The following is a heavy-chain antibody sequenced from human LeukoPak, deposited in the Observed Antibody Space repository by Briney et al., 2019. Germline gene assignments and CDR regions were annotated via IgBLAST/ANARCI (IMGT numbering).Heavy chain of an antibody. J-gene: IGHJ6*03. CDR2: IYYSGST. CDR1: GGSISSYY. Sequence: SETLSLTCTVSGGSISSYYWSWIRQPPGKGLEWIGYIYYSGSTNYNPSLKSRVTISIDTSKNQFSLKLSSVTAADTAVYYCARGPSYYGLTPYYYYYMDVWGKGTTVTVSS. V-gene: IGHV4-59*01. D-gene: IGHD4-17*01. CDR3: ARGPSYYGLTPYYYYYMDV.